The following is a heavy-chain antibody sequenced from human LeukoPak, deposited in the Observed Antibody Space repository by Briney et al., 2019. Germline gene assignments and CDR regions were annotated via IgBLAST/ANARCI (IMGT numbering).Heavy chain of an antibody. V-gene: IGHV3-48*03. CDR2: ISTSGNT. CDR3: ARQYSTVITGTFFDY. CDR1: GFTFSSYE. D-gene: IGHD4-17*01. Sequence: PGGSLRLSCAASGFTFSSYEMNWVRQAPGKGLEWVSHISTSGNTYYADSVKGRFTISRDNAKKSLYLQMNSLRAEDTAVYYCARQYSTVITGTFFDYWGQGTLVTVSS. J-gene: IGHJ4*02.